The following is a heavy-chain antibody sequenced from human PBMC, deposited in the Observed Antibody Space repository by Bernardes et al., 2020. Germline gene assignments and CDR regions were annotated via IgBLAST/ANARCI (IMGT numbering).Heavy chain of an antibody. J-gene: IGHJ4*02. Sequence: GGSLRLSCAASGFTFSSYSMNWVRQAPGKGLEWVSSISSSSSYIYYADSVKGRFTISRDNAKNSLYLQMNSLRAEDTAVYYCARDMSGKGGDGYWGQGTLVTVSS. D-gene: IGHD2-21*01. CDR3: ARDMSGKGGDGY. CDR1: GFTFSSYS. V-gene: IGHV3-21*01. CDR2: ISSSSSYI.